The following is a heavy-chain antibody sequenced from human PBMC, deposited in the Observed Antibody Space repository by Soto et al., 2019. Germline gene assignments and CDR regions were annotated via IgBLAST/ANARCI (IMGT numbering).Heavy chain of an antibody. CDR2: IYYSGST. CDR1: GGSISSSSYY. D-gene: IGHD1-7*01. V-gene: IGHV4-39*01. Sequence: PSETLSLTCTVSGGSISSSSYYWGWIRQPPGKGLEWIGSIYYSGSTYYNPSLKSRVTISVDTSKNQFSLKLSSVTAADTAVYYCARQGRKTKYYFVYWGRGTLVTVSS. J-gene: IGHJ4*02. CDR3: ARQGRKTKYYFVY.